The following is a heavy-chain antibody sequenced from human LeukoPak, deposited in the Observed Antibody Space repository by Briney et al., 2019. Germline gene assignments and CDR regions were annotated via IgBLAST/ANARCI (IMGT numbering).Heavy chain of an antibody. CDR3: GRGHWGLDY. D-gene: IGHD7-27*01. CDR1: GFIFSDSY. V-gene: IGHV3-11*04. CDR2: ISNTGDSI. J-gene: IGHJ4*02. Sequence: GGSLRLSCAASGFIFSDSYMTWIRQAPGKGLEWVSFISNTGDSIYYADSVKGRFTISRDNAMTSLYLQMNSLRAEDTAVYYCGRGHWGLDYWGQGTLVTVSS.